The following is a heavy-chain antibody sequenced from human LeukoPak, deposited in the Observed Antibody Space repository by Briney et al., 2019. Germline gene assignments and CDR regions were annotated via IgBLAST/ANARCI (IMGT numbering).Heavy chain of an antibody. J-gene: IGHJ6*03. V-gene: IGHV3-21*01. CDR2: ITSSGTYI. D-gene: IGHD5-18*01. Sequence: PGGSLRLSCAASGFTFSNYNMNWVRQAPGKTMEWVSSITSSGTYIFYADSVRGRFTISRDNAKNSLYLQMNSLRAEDTAVYYCARDPRGYSYGKLRYYYYYYYMDVWGKGTTVTVSS. CDR3: ARDPRGYSYGKLRYYYYYYYMDV. CDR1: GFTFSNYN.